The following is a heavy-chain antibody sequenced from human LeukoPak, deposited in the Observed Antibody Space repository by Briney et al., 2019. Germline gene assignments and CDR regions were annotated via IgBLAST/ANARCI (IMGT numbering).Heavy chain of an antibody. V-gene: IGHV4-39*07. CDR3: ARDITLKGATAFDY. J-gene: IGHJ4*02. CDR2: IYYSGST. D-gene: IGHD1-26*01. Sequence: SETLSLTCTVSGGSISSSSYYWGWIRQPPGKGLEWIGSIYYSGSTYYNPSLKSRVTISVDTSKNQFSLKLSSVTAADTAVYYCARDITLKGATAFDYWGQGTLVTVSS. CDR1: GGSISSSSYY.